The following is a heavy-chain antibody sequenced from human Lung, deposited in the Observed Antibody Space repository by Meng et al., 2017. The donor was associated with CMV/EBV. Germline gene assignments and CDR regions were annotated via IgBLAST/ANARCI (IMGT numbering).Heavy chain of an antibody. D-gene: IGHD5-24*01. Sequence: LLGSGPGLVKPSETLSCTSTVSGGSIGSYYWSWIRQPAGKGLEWIGRIYTSGSTTYNPSLKSRVTMSVDTSKNQFSLKLSSVTAADTAVYYCARGSRDEAFQHWGQGTLVTVSS. CDR1: GGSIGSYY. V-gene: IGHV4-4*07. CDR3: ARGSRDEAFQH. CDR2: IYTSGST. J-gene: IGHJ1*01.